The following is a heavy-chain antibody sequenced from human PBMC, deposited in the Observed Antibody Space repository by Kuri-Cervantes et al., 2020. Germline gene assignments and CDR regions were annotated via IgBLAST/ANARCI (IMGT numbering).Heavy chain of an antibody. CDR1: GGSISSGDYY. D-gene: IGHD4-17*01. Sequence: SETLSLTCTVSGGSISSGDYYWNWIRQPPGKGLEWIGYIYYSGSTYYNPSLKSRVTISVDTSKNQFSLKLSSVTAADTAVYYCARSRDDYGDYAPTDWGQGTLVTVSS. CDR2: IYYSGST. CDR3: ARSRDDYGDYAPTD. J-gene: IGHJ4*02. V-gene: IGHV4-30-4*01.